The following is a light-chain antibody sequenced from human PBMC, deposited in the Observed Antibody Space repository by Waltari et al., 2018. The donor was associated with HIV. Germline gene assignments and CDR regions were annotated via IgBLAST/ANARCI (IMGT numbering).Light chain of an antibody. Sequence: QSALTQPASVSGSPGQSITLSCPGTSRDVGGYHYVSWYQQPPGKAPKLMIYEVSNRPSGVSNRFSGSKSGNTASLTISGLQAEDEADYYCSSYTSSSVLFGGGTKVTVL. CDR1: SRDVGGYHY. V-gene: IGLV2-14*01. CDR2: EVS. CDR3: SSYTSSSVL. J-gene: IGLJ2*01.